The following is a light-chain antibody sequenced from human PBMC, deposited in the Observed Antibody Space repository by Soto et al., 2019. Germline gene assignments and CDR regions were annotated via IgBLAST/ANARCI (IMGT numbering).Light chain of an antibody. Sequence: EIVLTQSPGTLCLSPGERATLSCRVSQIVSSSYLAWYQQKPGQAPRLLIYGASSRATGIPDRFSGSGSGTDFTLTISRLEPEDFAVYYCQQYGSSPRTFGQGTKVDIK. CDR1: QIVSSSY. CDR2: GAS. CDR3: QQYGSSPRT. J-gene: IGKJ1*01. V-gene: IGKV3-20*01.